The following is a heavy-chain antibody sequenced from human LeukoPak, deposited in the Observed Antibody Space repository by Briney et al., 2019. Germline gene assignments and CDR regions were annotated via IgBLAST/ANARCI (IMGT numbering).Heavy chain of an antibody. CDR2: ISTDGSST. CDR3: ARRSAAATRGAFDI. J-gene: IGHJ3*02. CDR1: GFTFSSYW. Sequence: GGSLRLSCAASGFTFSSYWMHWVRQAPGKGLVWVSRISTDGSSTSYADSVKGRFTISRDNAKNTLYLQMNSLRAEDTAVYYCARRSAAATRGAFDIWGQGTMATVSS. V-gene: IGHV3-74*01. D-gene: IGHD6-13*01.